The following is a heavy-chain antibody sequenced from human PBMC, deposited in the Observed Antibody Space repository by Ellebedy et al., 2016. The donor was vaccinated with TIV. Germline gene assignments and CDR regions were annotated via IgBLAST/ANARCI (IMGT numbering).Heavy chain of an antibody. D-gene: IGHD2-21*02. CDR2: ISSSSSYI. V-gene: IGHV3-21*04. CDR3: GVVVTAHAEYFQH. CDR1: GFTFSSYS. Sequence: GGSLRLXXEASGFTFSSYSMNWVRQAPGKGLEWVSSISSSSSYIYYADSVKGRFTISRDNAKNSLYLQMNSLRAEDTAVYYCGVVVTAHAEYFQHWGQGTLVTVSS. J-gene: IGHJ1*01.